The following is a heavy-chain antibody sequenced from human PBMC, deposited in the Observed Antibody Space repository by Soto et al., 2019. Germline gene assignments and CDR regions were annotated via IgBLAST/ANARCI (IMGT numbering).Heavy chain of an antibody. D-gene: IGHD1-1*01. CDR3: ARRVVQRGYYYYYGMDV. CDR2: IIPIFGTA. V-gene: IGHV1-69*12. J-gene: IGHJ6*02. CDR1: GGTFSSYA. Sequence: QVQLVQSGAEVKKPGSSVKVSCKASGGTFSSYAISWVRQAPGQGLEWMGGIIPIFGTANYAQKFQGRVTITADESTSTAYMELSSLRSEDTAVYYYARRVVQRGYYYYYGMDVWGQGTTVTVSS.